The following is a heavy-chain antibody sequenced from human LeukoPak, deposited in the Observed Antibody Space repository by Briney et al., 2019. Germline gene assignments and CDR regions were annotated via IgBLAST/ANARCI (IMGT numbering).Heavy chain of an antibody. V-gene: IGHV1-18*01. Sequence: ASVKVSCKASGYSFTNYGIGWLRQAPGQGLEWLGWISAYNGHTNYAQKLQGRVTMTTDTSTSTAYMELRGLRSDDTAVYYCARVLRPRYYYDSSGYYKDAFDIWGQGTMVTVSS. J-gene: IGHJ3*02. CDR3: ARVLRPRYYYDSSGYYKDAFDI. CDR2: ISAYNGHT. D-gene: IGHD3-22*01. CDR1: GYSFTNYG.